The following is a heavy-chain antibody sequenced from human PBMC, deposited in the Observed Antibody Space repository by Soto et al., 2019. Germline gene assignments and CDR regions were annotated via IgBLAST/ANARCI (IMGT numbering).Heavy chain of an antibody. J-gene: IGHJ6*02. D-gene: IGHD1-1*01. CDR1: GGSISSYY. CDR3: ARGVGTYGMDV. V-gene: IGHV4-59*01. Sequence: QVQLQESGPGLVKPSETLSLTCTVSGGSISSYYWSWIRQPPGKGLEWIGYIYYSGSTNYNPSLKSRVTISVDTSKNQCSLKLSSVTAADTAVYYCARGVGTYGMDVWGQGTTVTVSS. CDR2: IYYSGST.